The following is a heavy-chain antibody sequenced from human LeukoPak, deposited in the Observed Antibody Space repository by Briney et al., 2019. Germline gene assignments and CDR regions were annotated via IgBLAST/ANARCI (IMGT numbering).Heavy chain of an antibody. CDR1: GGSISSSSYY. Sequence: PSETLSLTCTVSGGSISSSSYYWGWIRQPPGKGLEWIGSIYYSGSTYYNPSLESRVTISVDTSKNQFSLKLTPVTAADTAVYYCAIASSSAPYKGIDPWGPGILVTVSS. D-gene: IGHD2-2*01. CDR2: IYYSGST. CDR3: AIASSSAPYKGIDP. V-gene: IGHV4-39*07. J-gene: IGHJ5*02.